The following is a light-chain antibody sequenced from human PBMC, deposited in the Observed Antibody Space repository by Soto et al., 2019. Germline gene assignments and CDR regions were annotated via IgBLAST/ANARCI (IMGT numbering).Light chain of an antibody. CDR3: MQGTHWPPYT. CDR2: RVS. CDR1: QSLVHSDGDTY. V-gene: IGKV2-30*02. J-gene: IGKJ2*01. Sequence: DVVMTQSPLSLPVNLGEPAAISCRSTQSLVHSDGDTYLSWFHQMPGQSPRRLIFRVSKRDFGVPPRFIGSGSGTDFTLEITSVEAEDVGVYYCMQGTHWPPYTFGQGTRLEIK.